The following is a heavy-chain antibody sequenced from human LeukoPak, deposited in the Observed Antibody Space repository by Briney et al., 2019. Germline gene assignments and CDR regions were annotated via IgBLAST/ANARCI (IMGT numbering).Heavy chain of an antibody. D-gene: IGHD5-12*01. V-gene: IGHV3-23*01. J-gene: IGHJ6*02. CDR3: AKGYVSHYYYGMDV. CDR1: GFTFSSYV. Sequence: GGTLRLSCAASGFTFSSYVMSWVRQAPGKGLEWVSGISGSGGSTYYADSVKGRFTISRDNSKNTLYLQMSGLRAEDTATYYCAKGYVSHYYYGMDVWGQGTTATVSS. CDR2: ISGSGGST.